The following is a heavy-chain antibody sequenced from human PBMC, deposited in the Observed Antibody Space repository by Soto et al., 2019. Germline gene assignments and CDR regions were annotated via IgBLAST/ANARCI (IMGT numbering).Heavy chain of an antibody. CDR2: SRNKDKTYTT. J-gene: IGHJ4*02. Sequence: DAELVESGGGLVQPGGSLRLSCVAAGFSISDHFMDWVRQAPGKGLEWIGRSRNKDKTYTTEYAASVRGRSTISRDDGKNSGFPQMNSRKTEDTAVYTCVRNRVGRIGYGVWGQGTLVTVAS. D-gene: IGHD1-26*01. V-gene: IGHV3-72*01. CDR3: VRNRVGRIGYGV. CDR1: GFSISDHF.